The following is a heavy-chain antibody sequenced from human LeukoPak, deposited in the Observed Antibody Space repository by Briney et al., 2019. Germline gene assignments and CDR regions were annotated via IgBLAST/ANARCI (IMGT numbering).Heavy chain of an antibody. J-gene: IGHJ4*02. CDR3: ARSTGSTMFIDY. CDR2: IYYSGNT. V-gene: IGHV4-59*01. Sequence: PSETLSLTCTVSGGSISPYYWSWIRQPPRKGLEWLGYIYYSGNTDYNPSLKSRVAISVDTSKNQFSLKLSSVTAADTAAYYCARSTGSTMFIDYWGQGTLVTVSS. D-gene: IGHD3-10*02. CDR1: GGSISPYY.